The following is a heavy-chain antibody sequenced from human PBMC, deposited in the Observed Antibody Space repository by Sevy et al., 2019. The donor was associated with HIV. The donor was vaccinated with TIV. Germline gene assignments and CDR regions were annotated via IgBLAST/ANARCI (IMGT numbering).Heavy chain of an antibody. D-gene: IGHD2-2*01. V-gene: IGHV1-18*01. CDR3: ARGTAALYGMDV. CDR2: ISPHTGDT. CDR1: GYTFSIYR. Sequence: ASVKVSCKVSGYTFSIYRITWVRQAPGQGLEWMGWISPHTGDTKFAENFQDRVTMSTDTSTATAYMELRSLRSDDTAVYYCARGTAALYGMDVWGQGTTVTVSS. J-gene: IGHJ6*02.